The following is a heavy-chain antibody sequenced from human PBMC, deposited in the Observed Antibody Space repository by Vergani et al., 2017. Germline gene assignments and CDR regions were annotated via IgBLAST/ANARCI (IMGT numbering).Heavy chain of an antibody. CDR3: ARAVSTTVGDPPGY. J-gene: IGHJ4*02. CDR2: IGTAGDT. CDR1: GFTFSSYD. D-gene: IGHD4-23*01. V-gene: IGHV3-13*01. Sequence: EVQLVESGGGLVQPGGSLRLSCAASGFTFSSYDMHWVRQATGKGLEWVSAIGTAGDTYYPGSVKGRFTNSRENAKNSLYLQMNSLRAGDTAIYYCARAVSTTVGDPPGYWGQGTLVTVSS.